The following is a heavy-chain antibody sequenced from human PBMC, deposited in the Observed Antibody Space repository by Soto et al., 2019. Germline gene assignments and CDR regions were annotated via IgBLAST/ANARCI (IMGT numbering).Heavy chain of an antibody. CDR2: IYPGDSDA. J-gene: IGHJ4*02. Sequence: PGESLKISCKGSGYTFSKYWIGWVRQTPGKGLEWMGMIYPGDSDARYSPSFEGQVTFSADQSISTAYLQWSSLKASDTAIYYCARQGGEYNTMSDYWGQGTLVTVSS. CDR1: GYTFSKYW. CDR3: ARQGGEYNTMSDY. V-gene: IGHV5-51*01. D-gene: IGHD3-10*01.